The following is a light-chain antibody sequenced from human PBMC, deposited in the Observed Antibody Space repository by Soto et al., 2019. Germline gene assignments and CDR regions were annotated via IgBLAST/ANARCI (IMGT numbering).Light chain of an antibody. V-gene: IGLV2-23*02. J-gene: IGLJ1*01. CDR1: SSYVRAYNL. Sequence: QSLLSQPASVSGSPGQSITISCTGTSSYVRAYNLVSWYQVHPGKAPKLMIFEVTKRPSGISNRFSGSKSGNTASLTISGLHTEDEADYFCCSYAGRPYVFGTGTKVTVL. CDR2: EVT. CDR3: CSYAGRPYV.